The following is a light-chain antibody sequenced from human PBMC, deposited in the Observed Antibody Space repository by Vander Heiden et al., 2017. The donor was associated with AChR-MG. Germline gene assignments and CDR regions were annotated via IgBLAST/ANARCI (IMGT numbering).Light chain of an antibody. V-gene: IGKV1-9*01. CDR1: QGFSSH. CDR3: QQLATYPHT. CDR2: AAS. J-gene: IGKJ4*01. Sequence: IQLTQSPSSLSASVGDSITITCRASQGFSSHLAWYQQKPGEAPRLLIYAASTLQSGVPSRFSGSGFGTEFTLTISSLQPEDLATYYCQQLATYPHTFGGGTKVEI.